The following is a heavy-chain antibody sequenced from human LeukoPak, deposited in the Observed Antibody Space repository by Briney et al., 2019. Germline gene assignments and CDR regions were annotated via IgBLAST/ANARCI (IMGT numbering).Heavy chain of an antibody. CDR1: GGTFSSYA. Sequence: GSSVKVSCKASGGTFSSYAISWVRQAPGQGLEWMGGIIPIFGTANYAQKFQGRVTITTDESTSTAYMELSSLRSEDTAVYYCARRSSIWDCSGISCYYGAFDIWGQGTMVTVSS. CDR3: ARRSSIWDCSGISCYYGAFDI. CDR2: IIPIFGTA. V-gene: IGHV1-69*05. D-gene: IGHD2-15*01. J-gene: IGHJ3*02.